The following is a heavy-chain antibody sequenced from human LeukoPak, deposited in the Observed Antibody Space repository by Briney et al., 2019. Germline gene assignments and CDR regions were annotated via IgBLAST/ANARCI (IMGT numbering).Heavy chain of an antibody. J-gene: IGHJ4*02. CDR1: GGSISSSSYY. CDR3: ARLGGYDY. D-gene: IGHD5-12*01. V-gene: IGHV4-39*01. Sequence: SETLTLTCTVSGGSISSSSYYWGWIRQPPGKGLEWIGSIYYSGSTYYNPSLKSRVTISVDTSKNQFSLKLSSVTAADTAVYYCARLGGYDYWGQGTLVTVSS. CDR2: IYYSGST.